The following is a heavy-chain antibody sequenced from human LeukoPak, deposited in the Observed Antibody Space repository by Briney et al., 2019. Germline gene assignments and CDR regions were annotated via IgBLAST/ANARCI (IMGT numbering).Heavy chain of an antibody. D-gene: IGHD3-16*02. J-gene: IGHJ4*02. CDR3: ARYDVWGTYRAFDY. V-gene: IGHV4-61*02. Sequence: SQTLSLTCTVSGGSMSSGSYYWSWIRQPAGKGLEWIGRIYTSGSTNYNPSLKSRVTISVDTSKNQFSLKLSSVTAADTAVYYCARYDVWGTYRAFDYWGQGTLVTASS. CDR1: GGSMSSGSYY. CDR2: IYTSGST.